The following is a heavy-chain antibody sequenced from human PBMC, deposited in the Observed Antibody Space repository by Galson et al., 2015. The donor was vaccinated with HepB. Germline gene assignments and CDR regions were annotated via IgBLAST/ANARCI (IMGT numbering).Heavy chain of an antibody. CDR1: GFTVNSNY. J-gene: IGHJ4*02. CDR3: TRGRGTTGRHYFDN. D-gene: IGHD3-16*01. CDR2: IYGGGTT. Sequence: CAASGFTVNSNYLSWVRQAPGKGLEWVSRIYGGGTTKYGDSVKGRFTISRDSSKNTVYLQMNRLRRDDTAVYYCTRGRGTTGRHYFDNWGQGTLVAVSS. V-gene: IGHV3-53*05.